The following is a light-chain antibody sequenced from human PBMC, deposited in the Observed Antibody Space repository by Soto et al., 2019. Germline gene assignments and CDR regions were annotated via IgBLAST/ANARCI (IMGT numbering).Light chain of an antibody. CDR2: GAS. Sequence: EIVMTQSPATLSVSPGERATVSCRSSQSVRIDLGWYQQKPGQAPRLLIYGASTRATGITDRFSGSGSGTEFTLTISSLQSEDCAVYYCQQYNKWPNTFGQGTKLEIK. V-gene: IGKV3-15*01. CDR1: QSVRID. CDR3: QQYNKWPNT. J-gene: IGKJ2*01.